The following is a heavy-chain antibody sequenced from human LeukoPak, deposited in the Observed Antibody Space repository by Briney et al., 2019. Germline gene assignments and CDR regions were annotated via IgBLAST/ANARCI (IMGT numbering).Heavy chain of an antibody. V-gene: IGHV1-69*05. CDR1: GGTFSSYA. CDR2: IIPIFGTA. Sequence: GASVKVSCKASGGTFSSYAISWVRQAPGQGLEWMGGIIPIFGTANYAQKFQGRVTITTDESTSTAYMELSSLRSEDTAVYYCARAVFGLDFGVGCWFHPWGQGTLVTVSS. CDR3: ARAVFGLDFGVGCWFHP. D-gene: IGHD3-3*01. J-gene: IGHJ5*02.